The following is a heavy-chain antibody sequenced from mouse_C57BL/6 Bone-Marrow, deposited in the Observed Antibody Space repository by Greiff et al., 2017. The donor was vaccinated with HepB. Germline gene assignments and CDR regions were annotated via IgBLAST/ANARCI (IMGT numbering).Heavy chain of an antibody. CDR1: GFTFSDYY. Sequence: EVKLMESEGGLVQPGSSMKLSCTASGFTFSDYYMAWVRQFPEKGLEWVANINYDGSSTYYLDSLKSRFIISRDNAKNILYLQMSSLKSEDTATDYCARDLSYFDDWGQGTTLTVSS. V-gene: IGHV5-16*01. J-gene: IGHJ2*01. CDR2: INYDGSST. CDR3: ARDLSYFDD.